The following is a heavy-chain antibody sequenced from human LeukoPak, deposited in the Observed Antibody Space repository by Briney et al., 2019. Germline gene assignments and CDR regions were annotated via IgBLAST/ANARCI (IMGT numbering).Heavy chain of an antibody. Sequence: SETLSLTYTVSGGSISSYYWGWIRQPPGKGLEWIGSIYYSGSTYYNPSLKSRVTISVDTSKNQFSLKLSSVTAADTAVYYCAREASMVLSFWGRGTMVTVSS. V-gene: IGHV4-39*07. CDR1: GGSISSYY. J-gene: IGHJ3*01. D-gene: IGHD3-10*01. CDR3: AREASMVLSF. CDR2: IYYSGST.